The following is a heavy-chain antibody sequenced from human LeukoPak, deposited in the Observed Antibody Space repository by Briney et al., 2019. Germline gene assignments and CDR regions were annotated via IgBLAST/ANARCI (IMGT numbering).Heavy chain of an antibody. V-gene: IGHV3-7*01. J-gene: IGHJ4*02. Sequence: GGSLRLSCAASGFMFSDYGMTWVRQAPGKGLERGANIKEDGTEKYYVDSVKGRFTIYRDNAKNSLYLQMNSLRAEDTAVYYCAREILAPGKTHDYWGQGTLVTVSS. CDR3: AREILAPGKTHDY. CDR2: IKEDGTEK. CDR1: GFMFSDYG.